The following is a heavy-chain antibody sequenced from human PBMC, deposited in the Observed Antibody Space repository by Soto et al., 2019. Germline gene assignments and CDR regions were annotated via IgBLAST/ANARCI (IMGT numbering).Heavy chain of an antibody. CDR3: ASLPARLYHHGVDV. CDR1: GVCVVYYD. J-gene: IGHJ6*02. V-gene: IGHV4-59*02. Sequence: XGTLARTFFVSGVCVVYYDYNGIRQAPGKGLEWIGHVYYTGITSYNPSLNSRVTISVDTSKNQISLKLGSVTAADTAVYYCASLPARLYHHGVDVWGQGTTVTVSS. CDR2: VYYTGIT. D-gene: IGHD2-2*01.